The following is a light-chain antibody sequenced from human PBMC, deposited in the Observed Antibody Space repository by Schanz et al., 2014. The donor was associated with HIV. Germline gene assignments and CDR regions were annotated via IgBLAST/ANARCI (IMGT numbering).Light chain of an antibody. CDR2: SAS. CDR3: QHYAAEPRT. V-gene: IGKV3-20*01. J-gene: IGKJ1*01. CDR1: QTVSSNS. Sequence: EIVLTQSPVILSLSPGERATLSCRASQTVSSNSLGWYQQKRGQVPRLLIYSASRRANGIPDRFSGSGSGTDFTLTISRLEPEDFAVYYCQHYAAEPRTFGQGTKVEI.